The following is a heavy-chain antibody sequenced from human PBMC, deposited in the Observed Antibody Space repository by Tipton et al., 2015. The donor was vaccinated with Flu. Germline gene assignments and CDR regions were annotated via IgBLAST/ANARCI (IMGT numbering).Heavy chain of an antibody. V-gene: IGHV3-23*01. CDR3: AKGPDSSGYYSSYFKY. CDR1: SFMFSKYA. D-gene: IGHD3-22*01. J-gene: IGHJ4*02. CDR2: IGGSDGYT. Sequence: SLRLSCAVSSFMFSKYAMYWVGQAPGKGLEWVSIIGGSDGYTYYADAVKGRFTISRDNSKNTLYLQMNSLRAEDTAMYYCAKGPDSSGYYSSYFKYWGQVTPVTVSS.